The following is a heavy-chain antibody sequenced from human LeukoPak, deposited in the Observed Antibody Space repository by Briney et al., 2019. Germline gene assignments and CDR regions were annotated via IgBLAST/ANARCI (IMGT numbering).Heavy chain of an antibody. CDR2: IYYSGST. Sequence: SETLPLTCTVSGGSISTYYWSWIRQPPGKGLEWIGYIYYSGSTNYNPSLKSRVTISVDTSKNQFSLELGSVTAADTAVYYCARGYSYGYPRWYFDLWGRGTLVTVSS. D-gene: IGHD5-18*01. CDR1: GGSISTYY. V-gene: IGHV4-59*01. J-gene: IGHJ2*01. CDR3: ARGYSYGYPRWYFDL.